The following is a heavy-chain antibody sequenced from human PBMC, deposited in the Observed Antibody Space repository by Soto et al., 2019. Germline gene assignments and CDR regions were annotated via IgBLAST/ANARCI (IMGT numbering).Heavy chain of an antibody. J-gene: IGHJ4*02. CDR2: ISYTGAT. CDR1: GGSIISGY. V-gene: IGHV4-59*01. Sequence: SETLSLTCTVSGGSIISGYWSWIRQPPGKGLEWIGYISYTGATNYNPSLKSRVTISLDTSKGQFSLNLTSLTTADTAVYFCARGGNRYSNVASGVGGFDFWGQGSLVTVSS. CDR3: ARGGNRYSNVASGVGGFDF. D-gene: IGHD5-12*01.